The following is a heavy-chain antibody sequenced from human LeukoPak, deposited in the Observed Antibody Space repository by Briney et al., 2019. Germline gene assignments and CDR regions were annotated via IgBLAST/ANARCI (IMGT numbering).Heavy chain of an antibody. CDR1: GGTFSSYA. CDR2: IIPILGIA. J-gene: IGHJ3*02. CDR3: ARGSDYYGSGSYPDDAFDI. D-gene: IGHD3-10*01. Sequence: GASVKVSCKASGGTFSSYAISWVRQAPGQGLEWMGRIIPILGIANYAQKFQGRVTITADKSTSTAYMELGSLRSEDTAVYYCARGSDYYGSGSYPDDAFDIWGQGTMVTVSS. V-gene: IGHV1-69*04.